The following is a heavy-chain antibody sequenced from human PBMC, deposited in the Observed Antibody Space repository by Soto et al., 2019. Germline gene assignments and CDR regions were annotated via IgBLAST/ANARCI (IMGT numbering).Heavy chain of an antibody. CDR1: GGSISSGGYY. CDR3: ARVGSGDCSGGSCDPGAFDI. Sequence: PSETLSLTCTVSGGSISSGGYYWSWIRQHPGKGLEWIGYIYYSGSTYYNPSLKSRVTISVDTSKNQFSRKLSSVTAADTAVYYCARVGSGDCSGGSCDPGAFDIWGQGTMVTVSS. J-gene: IGHJ3*02. D-gene: IGHD2-15*01. V-gene: IGHV4-31*03. CDR2: IYYSGST.